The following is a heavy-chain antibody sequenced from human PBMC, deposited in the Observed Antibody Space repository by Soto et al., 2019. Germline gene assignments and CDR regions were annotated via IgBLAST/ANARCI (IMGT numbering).Heavy chain of an antibody. CDR2: INHSGST. V-gene: IGHV4-34*01. D-gene: IGHD3-3*01. CDR3: ARSGFDYDFWSGYGPSGMDV. J-gene: IGHJ6*02. CDR1: GGSFSGYY. Sequence: PSETLSLTCAVYGGSFSGYYWSWIRQPPGKGMEWIGEINHSGSTTYNPSLQSRVTISVDTSKNQFSLKLSSVTAADTAVYYCARSGFDYDFWSGYGPSGMDVWGQGTTVTVSS.